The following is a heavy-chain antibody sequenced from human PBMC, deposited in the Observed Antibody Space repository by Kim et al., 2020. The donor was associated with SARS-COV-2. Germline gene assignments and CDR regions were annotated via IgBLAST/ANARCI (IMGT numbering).Heavy chain of an antibody. CDR2: KWYY. J-gene: IGHJ4*02. V-gene: IGHV6-1*01. Sequence: KWYYDYAVSVNSRITINPDTYKNQFSLQLKSVTPEDTAVYYCARNNFFDYWGQGTLVTVSS. CDR3: ARNNFFDY.